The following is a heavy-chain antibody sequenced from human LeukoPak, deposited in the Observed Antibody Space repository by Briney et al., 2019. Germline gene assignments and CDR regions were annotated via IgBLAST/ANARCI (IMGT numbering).Heavy chain of an antibody. CDR2: FYYRGST. D-gene: IGHD3-22*01. CDR3: ARGGSWSYYYDSSGWYFDY. J-gene: IGHJ4*02. V-gene: IGHV4-59*13. Sequence: SKTLSLTCTVSGGSISRYYWRWIRQPPGKGLEGIGYFYYRGSTNYNPSLKSRVTISVDTSKNQFSLKLSSVTAADTAVYYCARGGSWSYYYDSSGWYFDYWGQGTLVTVSS. CDR1: GGSISRYY.